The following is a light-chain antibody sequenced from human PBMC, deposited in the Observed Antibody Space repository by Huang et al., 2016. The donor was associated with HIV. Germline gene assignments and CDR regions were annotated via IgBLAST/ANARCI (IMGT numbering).Light chain of an antibody. CDR2: AAS. J-gene: IGKJ1*01. V-gene: IGKV1-NL1*01. CDR1: QDISNS. Sequence: GDRVTITCRASQDISNSLAWYQQKPGKAPKLLLYAASRLESGVPSRFSGSGSGTDYTLTISSLQPDDFVTYYCQHYSSTPWTFGHGTKVEVK. CDR3: QHYSSTPWT.